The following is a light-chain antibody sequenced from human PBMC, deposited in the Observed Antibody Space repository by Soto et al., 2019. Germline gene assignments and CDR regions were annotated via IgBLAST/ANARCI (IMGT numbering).Light chain of an antibody. CDR3: QHSFSTPLT. CDR2: AAS. J-gene: IGKJ2*01. V-gene: IGKV1-39*01. Sequence: DIQMTQSPSSLSATVGDRVTITCRASQDISRYLNWYQQKPGKAPKVLMYAASSLQSGVPSRFRGSTSGTDFILTLSSLQTQDFATYYCQHSFSTPLTFGQGTKLEIK. CDR1: QDISRY.